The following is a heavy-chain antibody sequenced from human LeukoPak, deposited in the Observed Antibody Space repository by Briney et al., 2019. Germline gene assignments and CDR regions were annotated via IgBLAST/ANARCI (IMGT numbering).Heavy chain of an antibody. CDR2: ITWNIGSI. D-gene: IGHD3-22*01. CDR1: GFTIDDYT. Sequence: SLTLSCAASGFTIDDYTKHWVRQAPRKGLERVSGITWNIGSIVYANSLNGRFTISSDNAKNYLYLQMNSLRAEETALYHCAKGDSSGYDRNWFDGWGQGTLVTVYS. V-gene: IGHV3-9*01. J-gene: IGHJ5*02. CDR3: AKGDSSGYDRNWFDG.